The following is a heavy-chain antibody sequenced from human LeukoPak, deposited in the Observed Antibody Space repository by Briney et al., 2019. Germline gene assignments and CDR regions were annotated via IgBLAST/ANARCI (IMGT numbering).Heavy chain of an antibody. V-gene: IGHV1-69*01. CDR1: GGTFSSYA. CDR3: ARYCSSTSCYGSSFDY. J-gene: IGHJ4*02. D-gene: IGHD2-2*01. CDR2: IIPIFGTA. Sequence: SVKVSCKASGGTFSSYAISWVRQAPGQGLEWMGGIIPIFGTANYAQKFQGRVTITADESTSTAYMELSSLRSEDTAVYYCARYCSSTSCYGSSFDYWGREPWSPSPQ.